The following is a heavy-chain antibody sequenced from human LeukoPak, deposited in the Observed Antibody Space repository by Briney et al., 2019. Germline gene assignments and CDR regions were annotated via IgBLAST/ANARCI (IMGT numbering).Heavy chain of an antibody. V-gene: IGHV1-69*06. J-gene: IGHJ5*02. Sequence: ASVKVSCKASGGTFSSYAISWVRQAPGQGLEWMGGIIPIFGTANYAQKFQGRVTITADKSTSTAYMELSSLRSEDTAVYYCASVVATIGTILPGYWFDPWGQGTLVTVSS. CDR1: GGTFSSYA. CDR2: IIPIFGTA. D-gene: IGHD5-12*01. CDR3: ASVVATIGTILPGYWFDP.